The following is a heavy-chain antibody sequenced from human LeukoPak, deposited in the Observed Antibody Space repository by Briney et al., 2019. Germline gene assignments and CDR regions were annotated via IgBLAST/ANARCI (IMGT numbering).Heavy chain of an antibody. CDR1: GYTFTSYD. V-gene: IGHV1-8*01. J-gene: IGHJ4*02. CDR3: ARGPPNWGYDY. Sequence: VASVKVSCKASGYTFTSYDFNWVRQATGQRPEWMGLMSPNSGDTGYAQKFQDRVTMTRNTSISTAYMELSSLRSDDTAVYYCARGPPNWGYDYWGPGTLVTVSS. D-gene: IGHD7-27*01. CDR2: MSPNSGDT.